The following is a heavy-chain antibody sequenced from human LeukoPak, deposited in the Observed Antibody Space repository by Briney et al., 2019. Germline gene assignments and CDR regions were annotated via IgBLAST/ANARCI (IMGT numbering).Heavy chain of an antibody. Sequence: ASVKVSCKASGYTFTSYDINWVRQATGQGLEWMGWMNPNSGNTGYAQKFQGRVTMTRNTSISTAYMELSSLRSEDTAVYYCASLPRYYYGSGSYYAFGYWGQGTLVTVSS. D-gene: IGHD3-10*01. CDR3: ASLPRYYYGSGSYYAFGY. V-gene: IGHV1-8*01. J-gene: IGHJ4*02. CDR1: GYTFTSYD. CDR2: MNPNSGNT.